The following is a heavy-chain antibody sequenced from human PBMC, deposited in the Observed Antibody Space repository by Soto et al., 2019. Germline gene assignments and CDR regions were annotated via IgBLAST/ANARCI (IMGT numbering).Heavy chain of an antibody. CDR3: ARDKTVRLGAQSTFDY. CDR1: GYTFTSYY. CDR2: INPSGGST. D-gene: IGHD3-16*01. Sequence: ASVKVSCKASGYTFTSYYMHWVRQAPGQGLEWMGIINPSGGSTSYAQKFQGRVTMTRDTSTSTVYMELSSLRSEDTAVYYCARDKTVRLGAQSTFDYWGQGTLVTVSS. V-gene: IGHV1-46*01. J-gene: IGHJ4*02.